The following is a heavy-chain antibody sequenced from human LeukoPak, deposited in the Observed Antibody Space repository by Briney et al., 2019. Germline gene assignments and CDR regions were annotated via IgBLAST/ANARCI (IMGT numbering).Heavy chain of an antibody. CDR3: ARAYSDCRGDSCYFRY. J-gene: IGHJ4*02. CDR2: LYYSGRT. Sequence: PSETLSLTCTVSGGSISSYFWNWIRQPPGKGLEWIGYLYYSGRTNYNPSLKSRVTISVVTSNNQFSLKLSSVTAADTAVYYCARAYSDCRGDSCYFRYWGQGTLVTVSS. D-gene: IGHD2-15*01. CDR1: GGSISSYF. V-gene: IGHV4-59*01.